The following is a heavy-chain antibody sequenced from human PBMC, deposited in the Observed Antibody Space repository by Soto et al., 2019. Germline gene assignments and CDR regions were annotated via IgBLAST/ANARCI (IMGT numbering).Heavy chain of an antibody. CDR1: GYTFTSYA. CDR3: ARSYELSSGWYYYYVMDV. CDR2: INAGNGNT. J-gene: IGHJ6*02. Sequence: ASVKVSCKASGYTFTSYAMHWVRQAPGQRLEWMGWINAGNGNTKYSQKFQGRVTITRDTSASTAYMELSSLRSEDTAVYYCARSYELSSGWYYYYVMDVWGQGTTVPVSS. V-gene: IGHV1-3*01. D-gene: IGHD6-19*01.